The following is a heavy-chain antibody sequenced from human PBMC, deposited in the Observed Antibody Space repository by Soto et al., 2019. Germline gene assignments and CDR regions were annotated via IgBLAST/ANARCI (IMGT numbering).Heavy chain of an antibody. CDR2: TYYRSKWYN. J-gene: IGHJ5*01. CDR3: ARLIGNSLLDS. CDR1: GDSVSSNSAT. Sequence: SQTLSLTCAISGDSVSSNSATWDWIRHSPSRGLEWLGRTYYRSKWYNDYAVSVKSRITINPDTSNNQLSLQLNSVTPDDTAVYYCARLIGNSLLDSWGRGSLVTVSS. D-gene: IGHD2-8*01. V-gene: IGHV6-1*01.